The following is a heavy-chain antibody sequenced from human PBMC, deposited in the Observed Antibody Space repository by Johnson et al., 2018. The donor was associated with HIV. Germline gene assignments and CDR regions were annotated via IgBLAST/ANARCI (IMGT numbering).Heavy chain of an antibody. CDR3: ARKGPTSGRADAFDL. Sequence: VQVVESGGGLVQPGGSLRLSCAGSGFTVSTFYMTWVRQGPGKGLEWVSVIDRGGGTKYADSVTGRFTISRDNSKNTLYLQMNSLRAEDTAVYYCARKGPTSGRADAFDLWGQGTMVTVSS. J-gene: IGHJ3*01. V-gene: IGHV3-66*01. CDR1: GFTVSTFY. CDR2: IDRGGGT.